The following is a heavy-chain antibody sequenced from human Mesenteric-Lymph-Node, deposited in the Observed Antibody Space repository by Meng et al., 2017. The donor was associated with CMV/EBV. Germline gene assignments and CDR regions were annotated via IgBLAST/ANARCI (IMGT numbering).Heavy chain of an antibody. CDR2: ISGGGISS. Sequence: GGSLRLSCAASGFTFNTYAMSWVRQAPGKGLEWVSGISGGGISSDYADSVKGRFTISRDSSKNTVYLEMNGLRGEDTAVYYCAKFTGRFIYYYGIDVWGQGTTVTVSS. V-gene: IGHV3-23*01. J-gene: IGHJ6*02. D-gene: IGHD3-10*01. CDR3: AKFTGRFIYYYGIDV. CDR1: GFTFNTYA.